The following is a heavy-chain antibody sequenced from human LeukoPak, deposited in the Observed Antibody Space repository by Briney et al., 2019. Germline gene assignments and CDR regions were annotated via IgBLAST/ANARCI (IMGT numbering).Heavy chain of an antibody. D-gene: IGHD2-2*02. CDR3: ARWDCSSTSCYRPARQNWYFDL. J-gene: IGHJ2*01. CDR2: IYYSGST. Sequence: SETLSLTCTVSGGSVSSGSYYWSWIRQPPGKGLEWIGYIYYSGSTNYNPSLKSRVTISVDTSKNQFSLKLSSVTAADTAVYYCARWDCSSTSCYRPARQNWYFDLWGRGTLVTVSS. CDR1: GGSVSSGSYY. V-gene: IGHV4-61*01.